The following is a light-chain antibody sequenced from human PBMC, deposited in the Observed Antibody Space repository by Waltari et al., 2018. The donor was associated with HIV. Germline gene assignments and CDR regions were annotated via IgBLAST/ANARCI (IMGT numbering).Light chain of an antibody. CDR1: QPLGIN. J-gene: IGKJ4*01. Sequence: VIMTQSPATLSVSPGERVTLSCRASQPLGINLAWYQQKPGQSPRLLVYEGSIRAAGIPGRIDGGGSGTEFTLTISSLQSEDFAVYYCQQYNNGPPLTFGGGTRVEI. CDR3: QQYNNGPPLT. CDR2: EGS. V-gene: IGKV3-15*01.